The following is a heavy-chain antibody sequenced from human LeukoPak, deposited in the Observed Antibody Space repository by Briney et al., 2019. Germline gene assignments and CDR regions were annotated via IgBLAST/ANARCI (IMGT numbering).Heavy chain of an antibody. CDR3: AKNLYYDILTGLGDFDY. CDR1: GFTFSSYG. Sequence: GGSLRLSCAASGFTFSSYGMSWVRQAPGKGLEWVSAISGSGGSTYYADSVKGRFTISRDNSKNTLYLQMNSLRAEDTAVYYCAKNLYYDILTGLGDFDYWGQGTLVTVSS. V-gene: IGHV3-23*01. D-gene: IGHD3-9*01. CDR2: ISGSGGST. J-gene: IGHJ4*02.